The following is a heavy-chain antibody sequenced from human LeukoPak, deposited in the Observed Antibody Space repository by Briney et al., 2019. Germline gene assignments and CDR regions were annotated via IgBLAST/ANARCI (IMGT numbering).Heavy chain of an antibody. Sequence: SETLSLTCTVSGGSISSYYWSWIRQPPGKGLEWIGYIYYSGSTNYESSLKSRVTISVDTSKNQFSLKLSSVTAADTAVYYCARTTEGGYTYDYFYYYYMDVWGKGTTATISS. J-gene: IGHJ6*03. CDR2: IYYSGST. CDR1: GGSISSYY. V-gene: IGHV4-59*01. CDR3: ARTTEGGYTYDYFYYYYMDV. D-gene: IGHD5-18*01.